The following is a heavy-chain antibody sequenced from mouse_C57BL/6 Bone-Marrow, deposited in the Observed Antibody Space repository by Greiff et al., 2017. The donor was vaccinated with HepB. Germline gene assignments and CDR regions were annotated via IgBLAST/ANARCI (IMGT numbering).Heavy chain of an antibody. CDR1: GYTFTSYW. Sequence: QVQLQQPGTELVKPGASVKLSCKASGYTFTSYWMHWVKQRPGQGLEWIGNINPSNGGTNYNEKFKSKATLTVDKSSSTAYMQLSSLTSEDSAVYYCAREGVGWDRLWYFDVWGTGTTVTVSS. CDR3: AREGVGWDRLWYFDV. J-gene: IGHJ1*03. CDR2: INPSNGGT. V-gene: IGHV1-53*01. D-gene: IGHD3-3*01.